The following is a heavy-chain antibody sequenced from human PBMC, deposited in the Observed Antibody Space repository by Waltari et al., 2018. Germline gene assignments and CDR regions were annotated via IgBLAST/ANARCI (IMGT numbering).Heavy chain of an antibody. V-gene: IGHV1-69*04. CDR2: ITPILGIA. J-gene: IGHJ4*02. CDR1: GGTFSTHI. Sequence: QVQLVQSGAEVKKPESSVKVSCQASGGTFSTHIITWVRQAPGQGLEWMGPITPILGIAKYAQKFQARVTITADESTSTSYMELSSLTSEDTAVYYCARGAAPMAVTSLDFWGQGTLVTVSS. D-gene: IGHD2-2*01. CDR3: ARGAAPMAVTSLDF.